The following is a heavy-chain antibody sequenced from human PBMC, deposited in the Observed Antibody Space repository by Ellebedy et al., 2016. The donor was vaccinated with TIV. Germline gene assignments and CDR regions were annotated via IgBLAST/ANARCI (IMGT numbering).Heavy chain of an antibody. J-gene: IGHJ5*02. Sequence: GESLKISCAASGFTFSSYAMSWVRQAPGKGLEWVSAISGSGGSTSYADSVKGRFTISRDNAKNTLYLQMNSLRAEDTAVYYCAREYGSGSSNWFDPWGQGTLVTVSS. CDR3: AREYGSGSSNWFDP. CDR1: GFTFSSYA. D-gene: IGHD3-10*01. CDR2: ISGSGGST. V-gene: IGHV3-23*01.